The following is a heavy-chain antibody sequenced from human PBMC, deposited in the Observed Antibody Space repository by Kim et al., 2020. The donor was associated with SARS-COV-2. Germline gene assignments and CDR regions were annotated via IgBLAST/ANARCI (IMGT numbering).Heavy chain of an antibody. D-gene: IGHD3-9*01. Sequence: ASVKVSCKASGYTFTSYAMNWVRQAPGQGLEWMGWINTNTGNPTYAQGFTGRFVFSLDTSVSTAYLQISTLKAEDAAVYYCAREENYDILTVTDYWGQGTLVTVSS. CDR3: AREENYDILTVTDY. CDR2: INTNTGNP. V-gene: IGHV7-4-1*02. J-gene: IGHJ4*02. CDR1: GYTFTSYA.